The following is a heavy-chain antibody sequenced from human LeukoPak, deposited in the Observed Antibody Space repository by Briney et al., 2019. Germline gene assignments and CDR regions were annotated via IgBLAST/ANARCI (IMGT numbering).Heavy chain of an antibody. CDR2: ISFDGTNK. J-gene: IGHJ4*02. CDR3: AKGGGTGYSSSWYSN. Sequence: GGSLRLSCAASGFTVSSNYMHWVRQAPGKGLEWVAVISFDGTNKFYADSVRGRFTISRDNSKKTVYLQMNSLRAEDAAVYYCAKGGGTGYSSSWYSNWGQGTLVTVSS. CDR1: GFTVSSNY. V-gene: IGHV3-30*18. D-gene: IGHD6-13*01.